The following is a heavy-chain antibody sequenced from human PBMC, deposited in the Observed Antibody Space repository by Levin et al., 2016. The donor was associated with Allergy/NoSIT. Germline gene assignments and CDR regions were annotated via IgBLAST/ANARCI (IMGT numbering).Heavy chain of an antibody. CDR2: IRGSGVGT. Sequence: GESLKISCAASGFTFSSYALSWVRQAPGKGLEWVASIRGSGVGTFYADSVKGRFTISRDNSKNMLYLQMNTLRVEDSAVYFCGNPPSYGLLSEFYYGLDVWGQGTTVTVSS. CDR1: GFTFSSYA. V-gene: IGHV3-23*01. CDR3: GNPPSYGLLSEFYYGLDV. J-gene: IGHJ6*02. D-gene: IGHD2-15*01.